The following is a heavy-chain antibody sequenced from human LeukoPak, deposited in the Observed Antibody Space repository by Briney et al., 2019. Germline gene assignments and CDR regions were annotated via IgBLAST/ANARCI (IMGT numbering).Heavy chain of an antibody. CDR1: GDSISSSSHF. Sequence: SETLSLTCTVSGDSISSSSHFWGWIRQPPGKGLEWIGYIYYSGSTNYNPSLKSRVTISVDTSKNQFSLKLSSVTAADTAVYYCASSSGSYLFEYWGQGTLVTVSS. CDR3: ASSSGSYLFEY. D-gene: IGHD1-26*01. CDR2: IYYSGST. J-gene: IGHJ4*02. V-gene: IGHV4-61*05.